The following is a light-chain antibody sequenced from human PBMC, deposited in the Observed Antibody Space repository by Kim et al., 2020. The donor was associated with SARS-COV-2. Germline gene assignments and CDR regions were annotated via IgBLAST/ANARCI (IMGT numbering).Light chain of an antibody. Sequence: ASVGDRVTISCRASQSISHWLAWYKQTSGKAPKVIIYGTSDLESGVPSRFSGSGSGTQFTLTITSLQPDDFAIYYCQQYDEYPWTFGQGTKVEIK. V-gene: IGKV1-5*03. CDR3: QQYDEYPWT. J-gene: IGKJ1*01. CDR2: GTS. CDR1: QSISHW.